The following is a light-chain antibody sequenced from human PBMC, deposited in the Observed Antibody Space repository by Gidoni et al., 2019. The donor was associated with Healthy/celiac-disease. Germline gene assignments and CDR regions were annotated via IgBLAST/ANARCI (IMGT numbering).Light chain of an antibody. J-gene: IGKJ2*01. V-gene: IGKV4-1*01. CDR3: QQYYSTPYT. CDR1: QSVLYSSNNKNY. Sequence: DIVMTQAADALVVSLGEKATINCKSSQSVLYSSNNKNYLAWYQQKPGQPPKLLIYGASTRESGVPYRFSGSGSGTDFTLTISSLQAEDVAVYYCQQYYSTPYTFGQGTKLEIK. CDR2: GAS.